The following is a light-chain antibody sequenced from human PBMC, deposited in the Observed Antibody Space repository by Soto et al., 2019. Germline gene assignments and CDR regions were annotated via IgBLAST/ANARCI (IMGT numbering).Light chain of an antibody. CDR2: GAS. J-gene: IGKJ1*01. Sequence: EIVMTQSPATLSVSPGGRATLSCRASQSVIGTLAWYQQKPGQAPRLLIYGASTRATSFPARFSGSGSGTDFTLTISSLQSEDFAVYYCQQYNNWPWTFGQGTKVDI. CDR1: QSVIGT. CDR3: QQYNNWPWT. V-gene: IGKV3-15*01.